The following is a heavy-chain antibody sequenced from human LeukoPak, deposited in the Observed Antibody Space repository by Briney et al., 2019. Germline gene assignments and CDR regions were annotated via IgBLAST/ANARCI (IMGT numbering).Heavy chain of an antibody. Sequence: GGSLRLSCAASGFTFSRYDMHWVRQPTGKSLEWVSGIGTTDNTYYPGSVKGQFIISRDDAKNSLYLQMNSLRAGDTAVYYCARGRRDTRPGPLDSSDLWGQGTMVTVSS. CDR3: ARGRRDTRPGPLDSSDL. J-gene: IGHJ3*01. V-gene: IGHV3-13*01. D-gene: IGHD5-18*01. CDR2: IGTTDNT. CDR1: GFTFSRYD.